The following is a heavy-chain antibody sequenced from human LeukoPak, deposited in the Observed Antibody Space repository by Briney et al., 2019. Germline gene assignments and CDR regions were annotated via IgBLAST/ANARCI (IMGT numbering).Heavy chain of an antibody. CDR3: ERGRGGSFHY. J-gene: IGHJ4*02. D-gene: IGHD1-26*01. CDR1: GFTLSNDW. CDR2: INTDGSTT. Sequence: GGSLRLSCAASGFTLSNDWMLWLRQAPGKGLVWVSRINTDGSTTTYADSVKGRFTISRDNAKNTLYLQMNSLRVEDTAVYYCERGRGGSFHYWGQGTLVTVSS. V-gene: IGHV3-74*01.